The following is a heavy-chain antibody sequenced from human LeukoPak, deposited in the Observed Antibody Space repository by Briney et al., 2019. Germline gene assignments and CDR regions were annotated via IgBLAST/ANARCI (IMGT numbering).Heavy chain of an antibody. V-gene: IGHV3-20*04. CDR2: INWNGGST. Sequence: PGGSLRLSCAASGFTFDDYGMSWVRQPPGKGLEWVSGINWNGGSTGYADSVKGRFTISRDNAKNSLYLQMNSLRAEDTALYYCARARGSGGSGSYSFFDYWGQGTLVTVSS. CDR3: ARARGSGGSGSYSFFDY. D-gene: IGHD3-10*01. J-gene: IGHJ4*02. CDR1: GFTFDDYG.